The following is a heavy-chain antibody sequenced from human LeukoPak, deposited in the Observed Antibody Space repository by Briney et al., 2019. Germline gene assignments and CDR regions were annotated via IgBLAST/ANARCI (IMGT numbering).Heavy chain of an antibody. CDR2: IKTDGSST. D-gene: IGHD3-10*01. CDR3: ARGDGVIMNY. CDR1: GDSW. V-gene: IGHV3-74*01. Sequence: GGPLRLSCAGSGDSWMHWVRQVPGKGLVWVSRIKTDGSSTSYADSVKGRFTISNDNAENTLYLQMNSLRAEDTAVYYCARGDGVIMNYWGQGTLVTVSS. J-gene: IGHJ4*02.